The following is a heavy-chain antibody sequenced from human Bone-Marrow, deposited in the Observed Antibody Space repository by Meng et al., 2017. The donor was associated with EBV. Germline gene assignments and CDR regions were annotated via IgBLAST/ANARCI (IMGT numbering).Heavy chain of an antibody. Sequence: EVRLVESRAVCVKPGGFLSLSCAASGFTFSNGGMSWVRQAPGKGLEWVGRIKSKTDGGTTDYVATVKGRFTISRDDSKNTLYLQMNSLKTEDTAVYYCTTDPDGYRPYWGQGTLVTVSS. CDR2: IKSKTDGGTT. CDR3: TTDPDGYRPY. V-gene: IGHV3-15*01. J-gene: IGHJ4*02. CDR1: GFTFSNGG. D-gene: IGHD5-24*01.